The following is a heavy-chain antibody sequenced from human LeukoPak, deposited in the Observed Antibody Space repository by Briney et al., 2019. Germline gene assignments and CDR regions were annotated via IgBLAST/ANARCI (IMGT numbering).Heavy chain of an antibody. Sequence: GGSLRLSCAASGFTFSSYGMHWARQAPGKGLEWVAVIWYDGSNKYYADSVKGRFTISRDNSKNTLYLQMNSLRAEDTAVYYCARSIVVVTSYYFDYWGQGTLVTVSS. CDR3: ARSIVVVTSYYFDY. J-gene: IGHJ4*02. V-gene: IGHV3-33*01. CDR1: GFTFSSYG. D-gene: IGHD3-22*01. CDR2: IWYDGSNK.